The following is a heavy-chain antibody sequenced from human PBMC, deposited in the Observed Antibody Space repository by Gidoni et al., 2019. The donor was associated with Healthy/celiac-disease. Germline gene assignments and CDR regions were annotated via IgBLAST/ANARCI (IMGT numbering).Heavy chain of an antibody. J-gene: IGHJ4*02. CDR1: GGSFSGYY. V-gene: IGHV4-34*01. D-gene: IGHD6-6*01. CDR3: ARDRIAARRVFGY. Sequence: QVQLQQWGAGLLKPSETLSLTCAVYGGSFSGYYWSWIRQPPGKGLEWIGEINHSGSTNYNPSLKSRVTISVDTSKNQFSLKLSSVTAADTAVYYCARDRIAARRVFGYWGQGTLVTVSS. CDR2: INHSGST.